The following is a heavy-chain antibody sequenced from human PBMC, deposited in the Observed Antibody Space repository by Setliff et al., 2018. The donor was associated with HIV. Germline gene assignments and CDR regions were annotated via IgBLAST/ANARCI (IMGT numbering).Heavy chain of an antibody. CDR3: ARDWAAPYYYGMDV. V-gene: IGHV4-61*02. Sequence: SEILSLTCTVSGDSVTSDSYYWSWIRQPAGKTLEWIGRIYFSGSTNYNPSLKSRVTISIDTSKNQLSLKLSSVTAADTAVYYCARDWAAPYYYGMDVWGPGTTVTVSS. CDR1: GDSVTSDSYY. J-gene: IGHJ6*02. CDR2: IYFSGST. D-gene: IGHD3-16*01.